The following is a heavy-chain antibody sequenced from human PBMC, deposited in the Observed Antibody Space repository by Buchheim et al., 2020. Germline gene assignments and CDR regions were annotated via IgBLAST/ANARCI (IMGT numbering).Heavy chain of an antibody. V-gene: IGHV4-34*01. J-gene: IGHJ5*02. CDR1: GGSFSGYY. CDR2: INHSGST. Sequence: QVQLQQWGAGLLKPSETLSLTCAVYGGSFSGYYWSWIRQPPGKGLEWIGEINHSGSTNYNPSLKSRVTISVDTSKNQLSLKLSSVTAADTAVYYCARKPYRNSWFDPWGQGTL. CDR3: ARKPYRNSWFDP. D-gene: IGHD3-16*02.